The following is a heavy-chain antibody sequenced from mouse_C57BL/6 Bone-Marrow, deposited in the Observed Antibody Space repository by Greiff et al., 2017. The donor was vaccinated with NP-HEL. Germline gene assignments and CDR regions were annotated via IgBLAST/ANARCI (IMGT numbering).Heavy chain of an antibody. D-gene: IGHD2-3*01. CDR2: ISDGGSYT. V-gene: IGHV5-4*01. Sequence: EVKLVESGGGLVKPGGSLKLSCAASGFTFSSYAMSWVRQTPEKRLEWVATISDGGSYTNYPDNVKGRFTISRDNAKNNLYLQMSHLKSEDTAMYYCAREDGWYFDVWGTGTTVTVSS. CDR3: AREDGWYFDV. J-gene: IGHJ1*03. CDR1: GFTFSSYA.